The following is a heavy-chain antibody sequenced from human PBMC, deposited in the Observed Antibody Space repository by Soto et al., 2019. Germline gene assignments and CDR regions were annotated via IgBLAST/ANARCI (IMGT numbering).Heavy chain of an antibody. CDR1: GDSVSSNSVT. V-gene: IGHV6-1*01. Sequence: QIQLQQSGPGLVKPSQTLSLTCAISGDSVSSNSVTWNWIRQSPSRGLECLGRTYYRSKWYNDYAVSVKSRITSNPDTSKNQFSLQLNSVTPDDTAVYYCARLIGNSWFPGWGQGTLVIVSS. D-gene: IGHD6-13*01. CDR3: ARLIGNSWFPG. J-gene: IGHJ4*02. CDR2: TYYRSKWYN.